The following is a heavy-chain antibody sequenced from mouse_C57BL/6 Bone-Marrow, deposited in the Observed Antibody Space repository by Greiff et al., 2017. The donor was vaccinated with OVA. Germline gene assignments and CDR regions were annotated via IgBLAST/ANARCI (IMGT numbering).Heavy chain of an antibody. J-gene: IGHJ4*01. Sequence: VQLQQSGPVLVKPGASVKMSCKASGYTFTDYYMNWVKQSHGKSLEWIGVINPYNGGTSYTQKFKGKATLTVDKSSSTAYMELNSLTSDDSAVNYCARKRLLRGCAMDYWGQGTSVTVSS. V-gene: IGHV1-19*01. CDR2: INPYNGGT. CDR3: ARKRLLRGCAMDY. D-gene: IGHD2-3*01. CDR1: GYTFTDYY.